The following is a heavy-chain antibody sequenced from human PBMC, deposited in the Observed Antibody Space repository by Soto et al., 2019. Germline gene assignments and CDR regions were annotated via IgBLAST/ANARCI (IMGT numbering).Heavy chain of an antibody. CDR3: SRDVKAEYLSSGDCSGGSCDLVDWFYY. D-gene: IGHD2-15*01. CDR1: GGTFSSYA. V-gene: IGHV1-69*12. CDR2: IIPIFGTA. J-gene: IGHJ5*01. Sequence: QVQLVQSGAEVKKPGSSVKVSCKASGGTFSSYAISWVRQAPGQGREWMGGIIPIFGTANYAQKFQGRVTITADEATSTAYMELSSRRSEDTAVYSCSRDVKAEYLSSGDCSGGSCDLVDWFYYWGKGSLVAFAS.